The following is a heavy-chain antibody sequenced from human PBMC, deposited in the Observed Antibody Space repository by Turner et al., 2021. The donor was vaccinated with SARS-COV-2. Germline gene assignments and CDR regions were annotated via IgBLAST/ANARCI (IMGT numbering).Heavy chain of an antibody. D-gene: IGHD2-21*02. V-gene: IGHV1-24*01. J-gene: IGHJ4*02. Sequence: QVQLVQSGAEVKNPGASVKVSCKVSGYTLIELSMHWVRQAPGKGLEWMGGFDPEDGETIYAQKFQGRVTMTEDTSTDTAYMELSSLRSEDTAVYYCATGYAYCGADCSIDYWGQGTLVTVSS. CDR1: GYTLIELS. CDR3: ATGYAYCGADCSIDY. CDR2: FDPEDGET.